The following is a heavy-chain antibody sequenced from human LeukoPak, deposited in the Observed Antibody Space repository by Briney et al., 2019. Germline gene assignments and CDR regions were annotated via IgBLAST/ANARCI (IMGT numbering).Heavy chain of an antibody. Sequence: GGSLRLSCAASGFTFSSYSMNWVRQAPGKGLEWVSSISSSSSYIYYADSVKGRFTISRDNAKNSLYLQMNSLRAEDTAVYYCAGDAGYSSSWFKAIDYWGQGTLVTVSS. J-gene: IGHJ4*02. CDR2: ISSSSSYI. D-gene: IGHD6-13*01. V-gene: IGHV3-21*01. CDR1: GFTFSSYS. CDR3: AGDAGYSSSWFKAIDY.